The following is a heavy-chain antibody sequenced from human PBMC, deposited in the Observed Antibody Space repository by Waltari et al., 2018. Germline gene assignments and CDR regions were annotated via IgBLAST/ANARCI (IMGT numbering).Heavy chain of an antibody. CDR2: ITVSDDT. CDR1: GIIFNNFA. Sequence: EVQLLESGGGLVQPGGSLSISCEPAGIIFNNFAINWVRLAPGTGLDWVAAITVSDDTFYADSVMGRFTVSRDTSKNTVYLQMNGLRAEDTAIYYCAKPFYNWDDPLHSWGQGTLVAVSS. J-gene: IGHJ4*02. D-gene: IGHD1-20*01. CDR3: AKPFYNWDDPLHS. V-gene: IGHV3-23*01.